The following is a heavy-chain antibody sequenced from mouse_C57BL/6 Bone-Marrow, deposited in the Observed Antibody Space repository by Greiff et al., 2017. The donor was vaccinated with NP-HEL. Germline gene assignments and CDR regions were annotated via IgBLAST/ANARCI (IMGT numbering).Heavy chain of an antibody. D-gene: IGHD1-1*01. Sequence: VQLQQPGAELVKPGASVKLSCKASGYTFTSYWMHWVKQRPGQGLEWIGMIHPNSGSTNYNEKFKSKATLTVDKSSSTAYMQLSSLTSEDSAVYYCARREGTTDYFDYWGQGTTLTVSS. J-gene: IGHJ2*01. CDR2: IHPNSGST. V-gene: IGHV1-64*01. CDR1: GYTFTSYW. CDR3: ARREGTTDYFDY.